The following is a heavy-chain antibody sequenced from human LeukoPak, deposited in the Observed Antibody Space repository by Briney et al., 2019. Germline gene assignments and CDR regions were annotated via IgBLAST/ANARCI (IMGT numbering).Heavy chain of an antibody. J-gene: IGHJ4*02. CDR2: ISYSTTT. CDR3: AAASDTGGWSDF. D-gene: IGHD2-8*02. Sequence: PSETLPLTCTVSGGSISSYFWSWIRQPPGKGLEWIGYISYSTTTSYNPSLKSRVTISVDTSKKQFSLKLSSVTAADSAVYYCAAASDTGGWSDFWGQGTLVTVSS. CDR1: GGSISSYF. V-gene: IGHV4-59*03.